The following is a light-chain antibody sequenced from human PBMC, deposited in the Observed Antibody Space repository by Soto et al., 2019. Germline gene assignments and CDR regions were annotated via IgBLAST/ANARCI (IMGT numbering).Light chain of an antibody. Sequence: EIVLTQSPGTLSLSPGERATLSCRASQSVSSSYLAWYQQKPGQAPRLLIYGASSRATGIPDRFSGSGSGTDFTLTISRLEPEDFAMYYCQQYGSSRLTFGQGTKVEIK. CDR1: QSVSSSY. V-gene: IGKV3-20*01. CDR3: QQYGSSRLT. CDR2: GAS. J-gene: IGKJ1*01.